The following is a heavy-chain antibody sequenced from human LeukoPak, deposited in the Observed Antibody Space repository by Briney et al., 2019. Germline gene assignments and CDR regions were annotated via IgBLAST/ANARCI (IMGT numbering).Heavy chain of an antibody. CDR1: GFTFSSYA. CDR3: VPLGTPRFDP. Sequence: GRSLRLSCAASGFTFSSYAMHWVRQAPGKGLERVAVISYDGSNKYYADSVKGRFTISRDNSKNTLYLQMNSLRAEDTAVYYCVPLGTPRFDPWGQGTLVTVSS. D-gene: IGHD1-1*01. J-gene: IGHJ5*02. CDR2: ISYDGSNK. V-gene: IGHV3-30-3*01.